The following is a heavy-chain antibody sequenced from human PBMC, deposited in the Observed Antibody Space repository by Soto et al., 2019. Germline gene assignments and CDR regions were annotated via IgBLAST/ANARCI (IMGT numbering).Heavy chain of an antibody. J-gene: IGHJ3*02. CDR3: ARVDYDSSGYYAHAFDI. V-gene: IGHV1-8*01. D-gene: IGHD3-22*01. CDR1: GYTFTSYD. CDR2: MNPNSGNT. Sequence: ASVKVSCKASGYTFTSYDINWVRQATGQGLEWMGWMNPNSGNTGYAQKFQGRVTMTRNTSISTAYMELSSLRSEDTAVYYCARVDYDSSGYYAHAFDIWGQGTMVTVSS.